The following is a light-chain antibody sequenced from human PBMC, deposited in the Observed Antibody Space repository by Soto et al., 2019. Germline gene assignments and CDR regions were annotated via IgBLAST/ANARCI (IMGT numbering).Light chain of an antibody. V-gene: IGKV3-11*01. J-gene: IGKJ4*01. CDR1: QSVNSN. CDR2: DAS. Sequence: EIVLTQSPGTLSLSPGERATLSCRASQSVNSNLAWYQQKPGQAPKLLIYDASNRATGIPVRFSGSGSGTEFTLTISSLEPEDFAVYYCQQSRDWPLTFGGGTQVEIK. CDR3: QQSRDWPLT.